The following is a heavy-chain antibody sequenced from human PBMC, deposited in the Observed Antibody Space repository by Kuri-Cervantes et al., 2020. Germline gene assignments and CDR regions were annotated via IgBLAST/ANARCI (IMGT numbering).Heavy chain of an antibody. CDR2: IKQDGSET. CDR1: GFRFSSNW. V-gene: IGHV3-7*01. CDR3: AREGDSSGWYTMDY. Sequence: GESLKISCVASGFRFSSNWMTWVRQAPGKGLEWVANIKQDGSETYYGDSVRGRFTISRDNAKNSLYLQMNSLRAEDAAVYYCAREGDSSGWYTMDYWGQGTLVTVSS. J-gene: IGHJ4*02. D-gene: IGHD6-19*01.